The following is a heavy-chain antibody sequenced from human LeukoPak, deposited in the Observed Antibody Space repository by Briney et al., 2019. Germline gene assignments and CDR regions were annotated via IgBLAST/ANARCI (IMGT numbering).Heavy chain of an antibody. V-gene: IGHV3-21*01. CDR1: GFTFSSYS. Sequence: GGSLRLSCAASGFTFSSYSMNWVRQAPGKGLEWVSSIGSSSSYIYYADSVKGRFTISRDNAKNSLYLQMNSLRAEDTAVYYCARDSYDSIYYYYYYMDVWGKGTTVTVSS. CDR3: ARDSYDSIYYYYYYMDV. D-gene: IGHD3-3*01. CDR2: IGSSSSYI. J-gene: IGHJ6*03.